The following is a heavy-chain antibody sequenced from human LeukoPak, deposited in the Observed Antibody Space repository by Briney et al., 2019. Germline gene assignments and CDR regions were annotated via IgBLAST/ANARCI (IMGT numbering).Heavy chain of an antibody. V-gene: IGHV1-69*04. J-gene: IGHJ4*02. CDR2: IIPIFGIA. CDR1: GGTFSSYA. Sequence: SVKVSCKASGGTFSSYAISWVRQAPGQGLEWMGRIIPIFGIANYAQKFQGRVTITADKSTSTAYMELSSLRSEDTAVYYCARDMYYYDSSGYYSPYFDYWGQGTLDTVSS. CDR3: ARDMYYYDSSGYYSPYFDY. D-gene: IGHD3-22*01.